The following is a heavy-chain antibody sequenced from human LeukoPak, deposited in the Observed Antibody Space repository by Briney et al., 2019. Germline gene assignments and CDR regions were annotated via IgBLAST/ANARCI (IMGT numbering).Heavy chain of an antibody. CDR3: ARGHRGGYYGSGSYYNLLGFDY. J-gene: IGHJ4*02. CDR1: GYSISSGYY. V-gene: IGHV4-38-2*02. D-gene: IGHD3-10*01. Sequence: SETLSLTCTVSGYSISSGYYWGWIRQPPGKGLEWIGEINHSGSTNYNPSLKSRVTISVDTSKNQFSLKLSSVTAADTAVYYCARGHRGGYYGSGSYYNLLGFDYWGQGTLVTVSS. CDR2: INHSGST.